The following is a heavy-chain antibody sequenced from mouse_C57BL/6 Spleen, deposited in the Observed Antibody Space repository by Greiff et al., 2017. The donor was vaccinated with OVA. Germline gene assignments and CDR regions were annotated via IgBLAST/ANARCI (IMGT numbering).Heavy chain of an antibody. CDR2: INPNNGGT. Sequence: EVQLQQSGPELVKPGASVKISCKASGYTFTDYYMNWVKQSHGKSLEWIGDINPNNGGTSYNQKFKGKATLTVDKSSSTAYMELRSLTSEDSAVYYCARIPAYGPYSYFDYWGQGTTLTVSS. CDR3: ARIPAYGPYSYFDY. V-gene: IGHV1-26*01. D-gene: IGHD1-1*01. J-gene: IGHJ2*01. CDR1: GYTFTDYY.